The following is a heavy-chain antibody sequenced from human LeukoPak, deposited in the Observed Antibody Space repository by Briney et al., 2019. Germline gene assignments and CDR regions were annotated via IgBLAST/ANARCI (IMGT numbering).Heavy chain of an antibody. V-gene: IGHV3-48*01. CDR1: EFTFSSYS. CDR3: ARDLELLDY. Sequence: GGSLRLSCAASEFTFSSYSMNWVRQAPGKGLEWVSYITNSGNSKSYADSVKGRFTISRDNTKNSLYLQMNSLRAEDTAVYYCARDLELLDYWGQGTLVTVSS. D-gene: IGHD1-7*01. J-gene: IGHJ4*02. CDR2: ITNSGNSK.